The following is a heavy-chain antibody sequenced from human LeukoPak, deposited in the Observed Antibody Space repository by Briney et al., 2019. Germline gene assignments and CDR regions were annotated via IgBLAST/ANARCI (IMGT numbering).Heavy chain of an antibody. CDR2: IYYSGST. CDR1: GGSISSGDYY. V-gene: IGHV4-30-4*08. D-gene: IGHD4-17*01. CDR3: ARALLATVTTGFDY. J-gene: IGHJ4*02. Sequence: PSETLSLTCTVSGGSISSGDYYWSWIRQPPGKGLEWIGYIYYSGSTYYNPSLKSRVTISVDTSKNQFSLKLSSVTAADTAVYYCARALLATVTTGFDYWGQRTLVTVSS.